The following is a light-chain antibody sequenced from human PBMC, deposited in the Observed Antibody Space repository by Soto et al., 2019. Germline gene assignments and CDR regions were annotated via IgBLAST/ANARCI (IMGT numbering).Light chain of an antibody. J-gene: IGKJ4*01. CDR3: QQVNVYPST. V-gene: IGKV1-9*01. CDR1: QGISSY. Sequence: IQLTQSPSSLSASVGDRVTITCRASQGISSYLGWYQQKPGKAPNLLIYDASTLHSGVPSRFSGGGSGTDFTLTISSLQHEDFATYYCQQVNVYPSTFGGGTKVDNK. CDR2: DAS.